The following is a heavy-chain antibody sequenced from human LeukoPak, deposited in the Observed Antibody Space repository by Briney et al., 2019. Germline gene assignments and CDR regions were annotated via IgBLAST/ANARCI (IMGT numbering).Heavy chain of an antibody. J-gene: IGHJ4*02. CDR3: ARDGDYYDSSGYYLGSWDY. CDR2: INAGNGNT. V-gene: IGHV1-3*01. Sequence: GASVKVSCKASGYTFTSYAMHWVRQAPGQRLEWMGWINAGNGNTKYSQKFQGRVTITRDTSASTAYMELSSLRSEDTAVYYCARDGDYYDSSGYYLGSWDYWGQGTLVTVSS. D-gene: IGHD3-22*01. CDR1: GYTFTSYA.